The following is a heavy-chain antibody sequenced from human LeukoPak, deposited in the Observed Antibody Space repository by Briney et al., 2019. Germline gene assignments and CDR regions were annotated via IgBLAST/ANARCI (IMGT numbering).Heavy chain of an antibody. D-gene: IGHD3-22*01. V-gene: IGHV4-59*08. J-gene: IGHJ4*02. CDR1: GGSISSYY. CDR2: IYYSGST. CDR3: ARNYYDTKKPWD. Sequence: SETLSLTCTVSGGSISSYYWSWIRQPPGKGLEWIGYIYYSGSTNYNPSLKSRVTISVDTSKNQFSLKLSSVTAADTAVYFCARNYYDTKKPWDWGQGTLVTVSS.